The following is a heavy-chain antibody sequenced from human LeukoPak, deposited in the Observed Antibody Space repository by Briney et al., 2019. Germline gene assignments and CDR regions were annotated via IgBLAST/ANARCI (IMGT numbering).Heavy chain of an antibody. CDR2: MNPNSGNT. CDR1: GYTFTSYD. D-gene: IGHD4-11*01. V-gene: IGHV1-8*01. J-gene: IGHJ6*02. CDR3: ARGPPYDYSNYYYYGMDV. Sequence: ASVTVSCKASGYTFTSYDINWVRQATGQGLEWMGWMNPNSGNTGYAQKFQGRVTMTRNTSISTAYMELSSLRSEDTAVYYCARGPPYDYSNYYYYGMDVWGQGTTVTVSS.